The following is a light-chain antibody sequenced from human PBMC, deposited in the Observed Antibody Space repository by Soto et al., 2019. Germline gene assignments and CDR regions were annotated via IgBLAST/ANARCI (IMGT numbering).Light chain of an antibody. CDR1: QSISSSY. J-gene: IGKJ1*01. CDR3: QHYGGSPPP. Sequence: EIVLTQSPGTLSLSPGESATLSCRASQSISSSYIAWYQHKPGQAPRLLIYFASNRASGIPDRFTGGGCGTDFTLTISRLEPEDFAVYYCQHYGGSPPPFGQGTKVEVK. V-gene: IGKV3-20*01. CDR2: FAS.